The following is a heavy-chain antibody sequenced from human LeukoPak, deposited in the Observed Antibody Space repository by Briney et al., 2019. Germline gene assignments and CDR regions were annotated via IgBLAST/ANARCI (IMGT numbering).Heavy chain of an antibody. CDR3: ASRIQLWFFDY. CDR2: INHSGSA. V-gene: IGHV4-34*01. J-gene: IGHJ4*02. D-gene: IGHD5-18*01. CDR1: GGSFSGYY. Sequence: SETLSLTCAVSGGSFSGYYWTWIRQPPGKGLEWIGEINHSGSANYNPSLMSRVTISLDTSKNHFSLNLSSVTAADTAVYYCASRIQLWFFDYWGQGTLVTVSS.